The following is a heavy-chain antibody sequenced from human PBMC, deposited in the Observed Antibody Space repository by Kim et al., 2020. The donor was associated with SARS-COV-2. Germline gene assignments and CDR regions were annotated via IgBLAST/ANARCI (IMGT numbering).Heavy chain of an antibody. V-gene: IGHV3-33*01. Sequence: GGSLRLSCAASGFTFSSYGMHWVRQAPGKGLEWVAVIWYDGSNKYYADSVKGRFTISRDNSKNTLYLQMNSLRAEDTAVYYCARDPGAYCGGDCYSGALDYWGQGTLVTVSS. J-gene: IGHJ4*02. CDR3: ARDPGAYCGGDCYSGALDY. D-gene: IGHD2-21*02. CDR1: GFTFSSYG. CDR2: IWYDGSNK.